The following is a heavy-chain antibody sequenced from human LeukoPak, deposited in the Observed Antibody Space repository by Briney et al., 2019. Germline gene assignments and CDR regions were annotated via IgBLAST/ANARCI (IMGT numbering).Heavy chain of an antibody. J-gene: IGHJ4*02. D-gene: IGHD3-10*01. CDR3: ARGRGSGSYWGYYFDY. V-gene: IGHV3-53*01. CDR2: IYSGGST. Sequence: GGSLRLSCAASGFTVSSNYMNWVRQAPGKGLEWVSVIYSGGSTYYADSVKGRFTISRDNSKNTLYLQMNSLRVEDTAVYYCARGRGSGSYWGYYFDYWGQGTLVTVSS. CDR1: GFTVSSNY.